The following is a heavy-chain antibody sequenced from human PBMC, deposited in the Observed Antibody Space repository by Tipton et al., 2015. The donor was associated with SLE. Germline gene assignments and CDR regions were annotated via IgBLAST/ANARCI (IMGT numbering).Heavy chain of an antibody. J-gene: IGHJ4*02. CDR1: GFTFSRYS. CDR2: ISGSGGST. V-gene: IGHV3-23*01. Sequence: GSLRLSCAASGFTFSRYSMNWVRRAPGKGLEWVSAISGSGGSTHDAESVKGRFTISRDNYKNTLYLQMNSLRVEDTAVYYCAKDLPGVAVAGAPDFWGQGTLVTVSS. D-gene: IGHD6-19*01. CDR3: AKDLPGVAVAGAPDF.